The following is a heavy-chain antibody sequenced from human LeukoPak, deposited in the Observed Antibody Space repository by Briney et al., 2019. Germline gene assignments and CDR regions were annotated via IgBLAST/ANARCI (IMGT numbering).Heavy chain of an antibody. J-gene: IGHJ3*02. D-gene: IGHD2-2*01. Sequence: PSETLSLTCTVSGGSISSYYWSWIRQPPGKGLEWIGYIYYSGSTNYNPSLKSRVTISVDTSKNQFSLKLSSVTAADTAVYYCARECVGGFSSTSCYDHDAFDIWGQGTMVTVSS. CDR3: ARECVGGFSSTSCYDHDAFDI. CDR1: GGSISSYY. CDR2: IYYSGST. V-gene: IGHV4-59*01.